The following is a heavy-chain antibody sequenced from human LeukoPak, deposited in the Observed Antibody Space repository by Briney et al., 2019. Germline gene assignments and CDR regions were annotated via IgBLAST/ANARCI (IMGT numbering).Heavy chain of an antibody. Sequence: GGSLRLSCAASGFTFSSYGMHWVRQAPGKGLEWVAVIWYDGSNKYYADSVKGRFTISRDNSKNTLYLQMNSLRAEDTAVYYCARVPGVRGSSTRYYFDYWGQGTLVTVSS. CDR1: GFTFSSYG. CDR3: ARVPGVRGSSTRYYFDY. D-gene: IGHD1-26*01. V-gene: IGHV3-33*01. J-gene: IGHJ4*02. CDR2: IWYDGSNK.